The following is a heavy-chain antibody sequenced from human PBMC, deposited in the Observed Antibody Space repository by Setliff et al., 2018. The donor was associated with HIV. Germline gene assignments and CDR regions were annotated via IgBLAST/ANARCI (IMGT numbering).Heavy chain of an antibody. V-gene: IGHV4-61*09. CDR3: ARDLLGSSSLVDY. J-gene: IGHJ4*02. Sequence: PSETLSLTCTVPGGSISSGSYYWSWIRQPAGKGLEWIRHIHTSGSSSYNPSLKSRVIISLDTSKNQISLKLNSVTAADTAVYYCARDLLGSSSLVDYWGQGTLVTVSS. CDR2: IHTSGSS. CDR1: GGSISSGSYY. D-gene: IGHD6-6*01.